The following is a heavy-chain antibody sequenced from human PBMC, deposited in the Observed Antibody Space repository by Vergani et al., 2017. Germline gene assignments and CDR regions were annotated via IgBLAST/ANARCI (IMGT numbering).Heavy chain of an antibody. Sequence: QLQLQESGPGLVKPSETLSLTCTVSGGSISSSSYYLGWIRQPPGKGLEWIGSIYYSGSTYYNPSLKSRVTISVDTSKNQFSLKLSSVTAADTAVYYCARDLSGYYYGSYYYMDVWGKGP. CDR2: IYYSGST. V-gene: IGHV4-39*07. CDR1: GGSISSSSYY. D-gene: IGHD3-22*01. CDR3: ARDLSGYYYGSYYYMDV. J-gene: IGHJ6*03.